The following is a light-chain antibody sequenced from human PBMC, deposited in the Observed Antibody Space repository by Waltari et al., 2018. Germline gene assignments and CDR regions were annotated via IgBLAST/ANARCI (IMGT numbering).Light chain of an antibody. CDR3: LQAYSFPRT. CDR1: QGISSR. CDR2: TAS. Sequence: DIQMTQSPSFVSASVGDRVTITCRPSQGISSRLAWYQQKPGKAPKLLIYTASTLQSGVPSRFSGSGSGTEFTLIITTLQPEDFATYFCLQAYSFPRTFGQGTKLEIK. J-gene: IGKJ2*01. V-gene: IGKV1-12*01.